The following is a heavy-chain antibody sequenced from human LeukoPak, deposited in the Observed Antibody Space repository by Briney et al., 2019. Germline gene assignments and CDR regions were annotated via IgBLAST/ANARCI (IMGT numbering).Heavy chain of an antibody. J-gene: IGHJ2*01. CDR2: ISAYSGDT. V-gene: IGHV1-18*04. CDR1: GYSFSGYA. D-gene: IGHD4-17*01. CDR3: ARPGTSYGDYGWYFDL. Sequence: GASVKVSCKASGYSFSGYAISWVRQAPEQGLEWMRRISAYSGDTKYAQNFQGRLTMTTDTSTSTAYMELRSLRSDDTAVYFCARPGTSYGDYGWYFDLWGRGTLVTVSS.